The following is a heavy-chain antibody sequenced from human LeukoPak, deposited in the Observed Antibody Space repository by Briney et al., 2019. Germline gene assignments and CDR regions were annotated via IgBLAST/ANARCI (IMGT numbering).Heavy chain of an antibody. J-gene: IGHJ4*02. CDR2: ISGSGGST. CDR3: AKGPYDSSGYYYPFDY. V-gene: IGHV3-23*01. CDR1: GFTFSSCA. Sequence: GGSLRPSCAASGFTFSSCAMSWVRQAPGKGLEWVSAISGSGGSTYYADSVKGRFTISRDNSKNTLYLQMNSLRAEDTAVYYCAKGPYDSSGYYYPFDYWGQGTLVTVSS. D-gene: IGHD3-22*01.